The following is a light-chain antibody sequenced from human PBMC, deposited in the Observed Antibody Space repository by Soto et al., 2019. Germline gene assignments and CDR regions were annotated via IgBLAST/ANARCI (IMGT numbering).Light chain of an antibody. CDR2: DTS. CDR3: QHYVNWPLT. J-gene: IGKJ4*01. Sequence: EIVMTQSPATLSVSPGEVATLSCGASQGIGDTLAWYQQKPGQTPRLLIYDTSIRATGVPARFSGSRSGAEFTLTISSLQSEDFAVYYCQHYVNWPLTFGGGTKVDIK. V-gene: IGKV3-15*01. CDR1: QGIGDT.